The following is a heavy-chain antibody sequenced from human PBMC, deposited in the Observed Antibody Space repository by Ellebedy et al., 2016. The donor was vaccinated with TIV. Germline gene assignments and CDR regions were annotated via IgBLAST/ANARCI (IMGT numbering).Heavy chain of an antibody. CDR1: GFNFRSYW. J-gene: IGHJ6*02. Sequence: GESLKISCAASGFNFRSYWMTWVRQAPGKGLEWVSNINQDGSVKYYVDSVRGRFTISRDSAKASLSLEMNSLRAEDTAIYYCARDGAYGDYSPGYYGMDVWGQGTTVTVSS. V-gene: IGHV3-7*03. CDR3: ARDGAYGDYSPGYYGMDV. CDR2: INQDGSVK. D-gene: IGHD4-17*01.